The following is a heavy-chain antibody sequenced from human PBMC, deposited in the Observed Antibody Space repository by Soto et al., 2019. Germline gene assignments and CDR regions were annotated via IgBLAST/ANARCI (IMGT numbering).Heavy chain of an antibody. CDR2: IYYSGST. Sequence: QVQLQESGPGLVKPSQTLSLTCTVSGGSISSGDYYWSWIRQPPGKGLEWIGYIYYSGSTYYNPSLKSRVTISVDTSKNQFSLKLSSVTAADTAVYYSAGAKHYCSSTSCYGNWFDPWGQGTLVTVSS. D-gene: IGHD2-2*01. CDR1: GGSISSGDYY. CDR3: AGAKHYCSSTSCYGNWFDP. J-gene: IGHJ5*02. V-gene: IGHV4-30-4*01.